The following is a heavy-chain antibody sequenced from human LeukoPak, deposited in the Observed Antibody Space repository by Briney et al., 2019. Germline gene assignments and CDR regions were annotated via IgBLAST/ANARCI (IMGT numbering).Heavy chain of an antibody. CDR3: AKDQGTVKFDP. Sequence: GGSLRLSCAASGFTFSSYAMSWVRQAPGKGLEWVSAISGSGGTTSYADSVKGRFTISRDNSKNTLSLQMNSLRAEDTAVYYCAKDQGTVKFDPWGQGTLVTVSS. J-gene: IGHJ5*02. V-gene: IGHV3-23*01. CDR1: GFTFSSYA. D-gene: IGHD4-17*01. CDR2: ISGSGGTT.